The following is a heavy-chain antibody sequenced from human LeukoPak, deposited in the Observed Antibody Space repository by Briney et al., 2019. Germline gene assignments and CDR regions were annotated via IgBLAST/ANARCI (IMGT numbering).Heavy chain of an antibody. CDR3: ARVSCSSTSCYNPS. J-gene: IGHJ4*02. V-gene: IGHV1-18*01. CDR1: GYTFTSYG. D-gene: IGHD2-2*02. CDR2: ISAYNGNT. Sequence: ASVKVSCKASGYTFTSYGISWVRQATGQGLEWMGWISAYNGNTNYAQKLQGRVTMTTDTSTSTAYMELRSLRSDDTAVYYCARVSCSSTSCYNPSWGQGTLVTVSS.